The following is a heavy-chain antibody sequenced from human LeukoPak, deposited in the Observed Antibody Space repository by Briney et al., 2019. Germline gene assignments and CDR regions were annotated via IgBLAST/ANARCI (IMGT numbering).Heavy chain of an antibody. CDR3: ARGGWGSSSAYYYYMDV. J-gene: IGHJ6*03. Sequence: PSETLSLTCTVSGGSISSYYWSWIRQPAGKGLEWIGRIYTSGSTNYNPSLKSRVTMSVDTSKNQFSLKLSSVTAADTAVYYCARGGWGSSSAYYYYMDVWGKGTTVTVSS. CDR1: GGSISSYY. V-gene: IGHV4-4*07. CDR2: IYTSGST. D-gene: IGHD6-6*01.